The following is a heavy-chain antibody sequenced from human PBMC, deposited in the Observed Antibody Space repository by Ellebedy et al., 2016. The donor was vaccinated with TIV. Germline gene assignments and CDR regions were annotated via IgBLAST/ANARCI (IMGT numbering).Heavy chain of an antibody. J-gene: IGHJ3*01. V-gene: IGHV1-2*02. CDR1: GYTFSGFY. CDR3: ARDMVVDDYNYGAFDV. CDR2: INPKSGGT. D-gene: IGHD5-24*01. Sequence: ASVKVSCKAFGYTFSGFYIHWVRQAPGQGLEWMGWINPKSGGTNYAQHFQGRVTMTRDTSIRTVYMEMTRLTSDDTAVYYCARDMVVDDYNYGAFDVWGQGTLVTVSS.